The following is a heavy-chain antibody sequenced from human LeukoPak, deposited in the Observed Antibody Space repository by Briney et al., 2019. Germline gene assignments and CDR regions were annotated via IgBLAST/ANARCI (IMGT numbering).Heavy chain of an antibody. CDR3: AILTFGGVYVS. V-gene: IGHV3-21*01. CDR1: GFTFSSYS. D-gene: IGHD3-16*01. J-gene: IGHJ4*02. CDR2: ISSSSSYI. Sequence: GGSLRLSCAASGFTFSSYSMNWVRQAPGKGLEWVSSISSSSSYIYYADSVKGRFAISRDNAKNSLYLQMNSLRAEDTAVYYCAILTFGGVYVSWGQGTLVTVSS.